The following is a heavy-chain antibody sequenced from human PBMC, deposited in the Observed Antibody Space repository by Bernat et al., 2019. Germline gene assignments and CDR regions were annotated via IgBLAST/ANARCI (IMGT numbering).Heavy chain of an antibody. Sequence: EVQLVESGGGLVQPGGSLRLSCAASGFTFSSYWMHWVRQAPGKGLVWVSRINSDGSSTSYADSVKGRFTISRDNAKNTLYLQMNSLRAEDTAVYYCATDTTNRCCSSTSCLAGAFDIWGQGTMVTVSS. CDR3: ATDTTNRCCSSTSCLAGAFDI. V-gene: IGHV3-74*01. D-gene: IGHD2-2*01. CDR2: INSDGSST. CDR1: GFTFSSYW. J-gene: IGHJ3*02.